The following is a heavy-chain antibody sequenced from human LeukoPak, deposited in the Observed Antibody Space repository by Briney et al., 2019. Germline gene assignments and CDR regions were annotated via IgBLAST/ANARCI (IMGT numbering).Heavy chain of an antibody. J-gene: IGHJ4*02. D-gene: IGHD3-10*01. CDR3: ARGYDGFGDFRFDY. V-gene: IGHV4-59*12. CDR1: GGSISSYY. CDR2: IYYSGST. Sequence: KASETLSLTCTVSGGSISSYYWSWIRQPPGKGLEWIGYIYYSGSTNYNPSLKSRVTISVDTSKNQFSLKLSSVTAADTAVYYCARGYDGFGDFRFDYWGQGTLVTVSS.